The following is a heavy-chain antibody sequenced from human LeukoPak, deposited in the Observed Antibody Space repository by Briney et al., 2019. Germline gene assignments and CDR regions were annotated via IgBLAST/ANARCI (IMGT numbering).Heavy chain of an antibody. CDR2: IFYSGST. J-gene: IGHJ6*03. Sequence: SETLSLTCTVSGGSISSYYWSWIRQPPGEGLEWLGYIFYSGSTNYNPSLKSRVTISVDTSKNQFSLKLSSVTAADTAVYYCARVGDYDFWSGSYYYYMDVWGKGTTVTVSS. CDR1: GGSISSYY. V-gene: IGHV4-59*01. CDR3: ARVGDYDFWSGSYYYYMDV. D-gene: IGHD3-3*01.